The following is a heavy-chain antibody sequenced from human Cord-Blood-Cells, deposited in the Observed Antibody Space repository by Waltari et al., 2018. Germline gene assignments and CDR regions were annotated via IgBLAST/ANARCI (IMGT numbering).Heavy chain of an antibody. CDR2: ISYDGSNK. CDR1: GFTFSSYA. Sequence: QVQLVESGGGVVQPGRSLRLSCAASGFTFSSYAMHWVRQAPGTGLEWVGVISYDGSNKYYADSVKGRFTISRDNSKNTLYLQMNSLRAEETAVYYCARSEYCSSSSIYYYDYYGMDVWGQGTTVAVSS. D-gene: IGHD6-6*01. J-gene: IGHJ6*02. CDR3: ARSEYCSSSSIYYYDYYGMDV. V-gene: IGHV3-30-3*01.